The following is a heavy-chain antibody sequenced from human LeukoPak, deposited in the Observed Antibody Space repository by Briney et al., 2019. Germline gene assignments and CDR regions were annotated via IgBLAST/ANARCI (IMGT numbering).Heavy chain of an antibody. CDR1: GFTFSSYS. CDR2: ISSSGSTI. D-gene: IGHD6-13*01. V-gene: IGHV3-48*04. J-gene: IGHJ5*01. CDR3: ATRAYSSSWYDC. Sequence: AGGSLRLSCAASGFTFSSYSMNWVRQAPGKGLEWVSYISSSGSTIYYADSVKGRFTISRDNAKNSLYLQMNSLRAEDTAVYYCATRAYSSSWYDCWGQGTLVTVSS.